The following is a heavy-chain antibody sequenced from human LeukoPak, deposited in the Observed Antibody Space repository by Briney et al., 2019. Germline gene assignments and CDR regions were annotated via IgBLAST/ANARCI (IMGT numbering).Heavy chain of an antibody. CDR3: TRSPGYSSSWYYY. J-gene: IGHJ4*02. CDR1: GGSISSYY. CDR2: IYYSGST. Sequence: SETLSLTCTVSGGSISSYYWSWIRQPPGKGLEWIGYIYYSGSTNYNPSLKSRVTISVDTSKNQFSLKLSSVTAADTAVYYCTRSPGYSSSWYYYWGQGTLVTVSS. V-gene: IGHV4-59*01. D-gene: IGHD6-13*01.